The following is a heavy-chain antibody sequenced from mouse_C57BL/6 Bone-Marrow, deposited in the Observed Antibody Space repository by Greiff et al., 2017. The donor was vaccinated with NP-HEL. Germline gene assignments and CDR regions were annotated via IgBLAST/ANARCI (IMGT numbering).Heavy chain of an antibody. D-gene: IGHD2-4*01. CDR2: IRNKAIGYPT. J-gene: IGHJ4*01. CDR1: GFTFTDYY. Sequence: EVKLMESGGGLVQPGGSLSLSCAASGFTFTDYYMSWVRQPPGKALEWLGFIRNKAIGYPTEYSASVKGRFTISRDNSQSIRYLQMNALRAEDSATYYCARAIYYDYADDPCYAMDYWGQGTSVTVSS. V-gene: IGHV7-3*01. CDR3: ARAIYYDYADDPCYAMDY.